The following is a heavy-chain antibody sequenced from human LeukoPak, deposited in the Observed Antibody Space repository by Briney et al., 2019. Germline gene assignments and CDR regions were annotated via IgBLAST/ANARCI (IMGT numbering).Heavy chain of an antibody. CDR2: ISGSGGST. V-gene: IGHV3-23*01. Sequence: GGSLRLSCAASGFTFSSYAMSWVRQAPGKGLEWVSAISGSGGSTYYADSVKGRFTISRDNSKNTLYLQMNSLRAEDTAVYYCAKSGYCSSTSCYPSNYYYMDVWGKGTTVTVSS. J-gene: IGHJ6*03. CDR3: AKSGYCSSTSCYPSNYYYMDV. D-gene: IGHD2-2*01. CDR1: GFTFSSYA.